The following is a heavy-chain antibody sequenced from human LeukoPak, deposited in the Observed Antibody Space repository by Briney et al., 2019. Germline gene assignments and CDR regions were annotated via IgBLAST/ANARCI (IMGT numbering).Heavy chain of an antibody. J-gene: IGHJ5*02. CDR1: GYTFTSYA. Sequence: ASVKVSCKASGYTFTSYAIHWVRQAPGQRLEWMGWINPNSGGTNYAQKFQGRVTMTRDTSISTAYMELSRLRSDDTAVYYCARGNNWFDPWGQGTLVTVSS. V-gene: IGHV1-2*02. CDR3: ARGNNWFDP. CDR2: INPNSGGT.